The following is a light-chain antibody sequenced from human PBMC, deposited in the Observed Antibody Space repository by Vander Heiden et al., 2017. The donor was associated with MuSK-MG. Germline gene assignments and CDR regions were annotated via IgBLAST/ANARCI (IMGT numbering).Light chain of an antibody. Sequence: EIVMPQSPAPLSVSPGERATLSCRASQSLTGDLAWYQHKPGQAPRLLIYGASTRATGIPARFSGSGSGTEFTLTISSLRSEDSAVYYCQQYNFWPPLTFGGGTKVEIK. V-gene: IGKV3-15*01. J-gene: IGKJ4*01. CDR2: GAS. CDR3: QQYNFWPPLT. CDR1: QSLTGD.